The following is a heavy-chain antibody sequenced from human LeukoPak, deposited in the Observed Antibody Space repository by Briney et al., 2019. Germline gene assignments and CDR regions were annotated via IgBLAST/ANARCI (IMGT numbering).Heavy chain of an antibody. Sequence: GGSLRLSCAASGVTLSSNYMSWVRQAPGKGLEWVSGIYSGGSKYYPDFVKGRFTISRDNAKNTLYIQMNNQRAEDTAVYYCARANSKWRGYSYGRYYYYYGMDVWGQGTTVTVSS. CDR1: GVTLSSNY. CDR3: ARANSKWRGYSYGRYYYYYGMDV. V-gene: IGHV3-66*01. J-gene: IGHJ6*02. D-gene: IGHD5-18*01. CDR2: IYSGGSK.